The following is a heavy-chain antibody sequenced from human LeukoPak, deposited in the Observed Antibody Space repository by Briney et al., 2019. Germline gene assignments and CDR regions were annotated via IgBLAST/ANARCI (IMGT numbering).Heavy chain of an antibody. CDR3: ARGRWDTGGLHGLDV. CDR1: GFTFSSFG. CDR2: IWYDGSNK. Sequence: GGSLRLSCAASGFTFSSFGMHWVRQAPGKGLEWVAVIWYDGSNKYYADSVKGRFTISRDNSQNTLYLQGNNLRAEDTAAYCCARGRWDTGGLHGLDVWGQGTTVTVSS. D-gene: IGHD2-8*02. J-gene: IGHJ6*02. V-gene: IGHV3-33*01.